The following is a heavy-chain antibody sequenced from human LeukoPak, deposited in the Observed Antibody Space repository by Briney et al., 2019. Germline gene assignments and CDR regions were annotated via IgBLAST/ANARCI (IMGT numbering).Heavy chain of an antibody. Sequence: GGSLRLSCAASGFIFSNYNMNWVRQAPGKGLEWVSSITSTSSYTHYADSVTGRFTISRDNAKNSLYLQMNSLRAEDTAMYYCAKGSYYYGSGSFHWFDPRGQGTLVTVSS. V-gene: IGHV3-21*01. CDR2: ITSTSSYT. D-gene: IGHD3-10*01. CDR1: GFIFSNYN. J-gene: IGHJ5*02. CDR3: AKGSYYYGSGSFHWFDP.